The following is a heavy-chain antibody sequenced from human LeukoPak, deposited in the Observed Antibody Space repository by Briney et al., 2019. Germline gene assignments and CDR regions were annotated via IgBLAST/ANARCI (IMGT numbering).Heavy chain of an antibody. CDR1: CGSISSSSYY. J-gene: IGHJ4*02. CDR2: IYYSGST. V-gene: IGHV4-39*01. D-gene: IGHD2-15*01. Sequence: SETLSLTCTVSCGSISSSSYYWGWVPPPPRKGVGWVGGIYYSGSTYYNPSLKSRVTISVDTSKNQFSLKLSSVTAADTAVYYCVNAGYCSGGSCSPIDYWGQGTLVTVSS. CDR3: VNAGYCSGGSCSPIDY.